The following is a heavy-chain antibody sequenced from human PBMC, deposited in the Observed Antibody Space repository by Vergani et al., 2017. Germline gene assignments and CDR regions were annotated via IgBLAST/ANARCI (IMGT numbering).Heavy chain of an antibody. CDR2: IYYSGST. Sequence: QVQLQESGPGLVKPSQTLSLTCTVSGGSISSGDYYWSWIRPPPGKGLEWIGYIYYSGSTHYNPSLKSRVTRSVDTSKHQFSLKLSSVTAADTAVYYCARETRVDITMRRFDYSSQRRLVTVSS. CDR3: ARETRVDITMRRFDY. CDR1: GGSISSGDYY. J-gene: IGHJ4*02. D-gene: IGHD3-22*01. V-gene: IGHV4-30-4*08.